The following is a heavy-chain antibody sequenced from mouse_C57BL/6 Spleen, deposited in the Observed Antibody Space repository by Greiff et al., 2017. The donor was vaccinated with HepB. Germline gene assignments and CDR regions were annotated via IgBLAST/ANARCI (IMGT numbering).Heavy chain of an antibody. CDR3: ARNPYSNYGYFDV. CDR2: IDPSDSYT. D-gene: IGHD2-5*01. J-gene: IGHJ1*03. CDR1: GYTFTSYW. V-gene: IGHV1-69*01. Sequence: QVQLQQSGAELVMPGASVKLSCKASGYTFTSYWMHWVKQRPGQGLEWIGEIDPSDSYTNYNQKFKGKSTLTVDKSSSTAYMQLSSLTSEDSAVYYCARNPYSNYGYFDVWGTGTTVTVSS.